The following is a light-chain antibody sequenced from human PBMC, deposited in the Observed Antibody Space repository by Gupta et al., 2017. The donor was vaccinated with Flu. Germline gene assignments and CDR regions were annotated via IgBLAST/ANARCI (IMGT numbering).Light chain of an antibody. V-gene: IGLV2-14*03. CDR3: DSDTSIFTWV. J-gene: IGLJ3*02. Sequence: MTICCTGTGSEIGGYNDGSCHQQHAGKAVKLMVYDVKKRPSGVANLFSATKSGNATSLTICAHEMEDEADYCCDSDTSIFTWVFGGGTKLTVL. CDR1: GSEIGGYND. CDR2: DVK.